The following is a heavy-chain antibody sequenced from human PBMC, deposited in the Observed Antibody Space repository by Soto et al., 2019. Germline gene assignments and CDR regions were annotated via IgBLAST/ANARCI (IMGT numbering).Heavy chain of an antibody. J-gene: IGHJ3*02. CDR2: ISYDGSNK. CDR1: GFTFSSYG. Sequence: QVQLVESGGGVVQPGRSLRLSCAASGFTFSSYGMHWVRQAPGKGLEWEAVISYDGSNKYYADSVKGRFTISRDNSKNTLYLQMNSLRAEDTAVYYCAKRSSSSWYNDAFDIWGQGTMVTVSS. D-gene: IGHD6-13*01. V-gene: IGHV3-30*18. CDR3: AKRSSSSWYNDAFDI.